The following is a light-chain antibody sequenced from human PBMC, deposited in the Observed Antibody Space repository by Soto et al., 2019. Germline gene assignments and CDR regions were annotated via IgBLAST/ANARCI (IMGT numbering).Light chain of an antibody. V-gene: IGKV3-20*01. Sequence: VLAQSPGTLSLSPGERTTLSCRASQNIRGNELVWYQQKPGQPPRLLIYRGSSRAPGIPDRFSGRGSGPEFTLTISRLEPEDFAVYYCQDYGTSAPWTFGQGTRVEIK. CDR1: QNIRGNE. CDR2: RGS. J-gene: IGKJ1*01. CDR3: QDYGTSAPWT.